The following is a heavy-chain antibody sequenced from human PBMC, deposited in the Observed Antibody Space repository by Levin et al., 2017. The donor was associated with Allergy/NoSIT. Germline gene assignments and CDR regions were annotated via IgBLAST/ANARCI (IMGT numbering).Heavy chain of an antibody. D-gene: IGHD6-13*01. CDR2: IRGSDNCA. Sequence: TGGSLRLSCSASGFTFSNFAIHWVRQAPGKGLEYVSTIRGSDNCAYYTDSVKGRFTISRDNSKNTLYLQMSSLRAEDTAVYYCVRPYTSSWYSPLTYWGQGTLVTVSS. CDR1: GFTFSNFA. J-gene: IGHJ4*02. CDR3: VRPYTSSWYSPLTY. V-gene: IGHV3-64D*06.